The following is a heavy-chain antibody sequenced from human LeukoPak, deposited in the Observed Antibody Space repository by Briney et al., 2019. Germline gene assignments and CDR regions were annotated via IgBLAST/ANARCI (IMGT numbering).Heavy chain of an antibody. CDR1: GYTLSNYY. J-gene: IGHJ5*02. Sequence: ASVKVSCKAYGYTLSNYYMHWVRQAPGQGLEWIGWINPNRPATNYAVKFNDRVIMTSDTSTNTAYMELNRLTSDDTAVYYCARGQARLAWFDPWGQGTLVTVSS. V-gene: IGHV1-2*02. CDR2: INPNRPAT. CDR3: ARGQARLAWFDP. D-gene: IGHD6-19*01.